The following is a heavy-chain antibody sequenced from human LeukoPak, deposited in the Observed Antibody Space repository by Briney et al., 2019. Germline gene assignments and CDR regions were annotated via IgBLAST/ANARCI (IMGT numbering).Heavy chain of an antibody. V-gene: IGHV3-74*01. Sequence: GGSLRLSCAASGFTLSSYWMHWVRQAPGKGLVWVSGIDSDGRSTSYADSVKGRFTISRDPAKDTLFLQMNSLRAEDTAVYYCARDTAPSYWGQGTLVTVSS. CDR2: IDSDGRST. J-gene: IGHJ4*02. CDR3: ARDTAPSY. CDR1: GFTLSSYW. D-gene: IGHD5-18*01.